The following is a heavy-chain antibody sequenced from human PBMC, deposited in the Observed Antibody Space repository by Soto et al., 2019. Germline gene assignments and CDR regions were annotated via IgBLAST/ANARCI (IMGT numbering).Heavy chain of an antibody. J-gene: IGHJ4*02. CDR1: GFTFSSYS. CDR3: ASGSSPGAPLDC. CDR2: ISSSSSYI. Sequence: PGGSLRLSCAASGFTFSSYSMNWVRQAPGKGLEWVSSISSSSSYIYYADSVKGRFTISRDNAKNSLYLQMNSLRAEDTAVYYCASGSSPGAPLDCWGQGTLVTVSS. V-gene: IGHV3-21*01. D-gene: IGHD6-13*01.